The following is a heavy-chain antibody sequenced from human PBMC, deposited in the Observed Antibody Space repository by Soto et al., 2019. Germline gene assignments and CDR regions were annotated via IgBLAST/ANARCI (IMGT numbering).Heavy chain of an antibody. CDR2: ISSSSSYT. CDR1: GFTFSDYY. Sequence: PGGSLRLSCAASGFTFSDYYMSWIRQAPGKGLEWVSYISSSSSYTNYADSVKGRFTISRDNAKNSLYLQMNSLRAEDTAVYYCARGYDSSGYYPPGYYYYGMDVWGQGTTVIVSS. J-gene: IGHJ6*02. D-gene: IGHD3-22*01. V-gene: IGHV3-11*06. CDR3: ARGYDSSGYYPPGYYYYGMDV.